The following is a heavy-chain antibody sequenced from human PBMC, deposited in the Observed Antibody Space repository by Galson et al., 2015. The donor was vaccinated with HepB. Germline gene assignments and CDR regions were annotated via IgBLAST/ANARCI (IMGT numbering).Heavy chain of an antibody. Sequence: SLRLSCAASGFPFSFYAMSWVRQAPGRGLEWVSLISAGGDTTKYADSVQGRFTISRDNSKNTLYLQMNNLRAEDTAVYFCAFDFWGQGTLVTVSS. V-gene: IGHV3-23*01. CDR3: AFDF. CDR2: ISAGGDTT. CDR1: GFPFSFYA. J-gene: IGHJ4*02.